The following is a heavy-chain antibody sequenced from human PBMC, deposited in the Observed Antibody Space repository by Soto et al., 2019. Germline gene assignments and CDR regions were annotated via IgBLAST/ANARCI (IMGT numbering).Heavy chain of an antibody. J-gene: IGHJ4*02. CDR3: ARDLAAGDY. Sequence: QVQLVQSGAEVKKPGASVKLSCKASGYTFISYYIHWVRQAPGQGLEWMGIFNPTSGSTNYGQKFQGRVTLTMDTSTRTVYMELSSLRFDDTAVYYCARDLAAGDYWGQGTLVTVSS. V-gene: IGHV1-46*01. CDR2: FNPTSGST. D-gene: IGHD6-13*01. CDR1: GYTFISYY.